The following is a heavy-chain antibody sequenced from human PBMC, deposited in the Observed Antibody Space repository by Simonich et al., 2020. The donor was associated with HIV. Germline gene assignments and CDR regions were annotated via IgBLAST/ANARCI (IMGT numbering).Heavy chain of an antibody. CDR2: IYRNGST. D-gene: IGHD6-6*01. J-gene: IGHJ4*02. V-gene: IGHV4-38-2*01. CDR1: GYSISSGYY. Sequence: QVQLQESGPGLVKPSETLSLTCAVSGYSISSGYYWGWIRQPPGKGLEWIGSIYRNGSTYYNPPLKSRVTISVDTSKNQFSLKLSSVTAADTAVYYCARGLAARLSHFDYWGQGTLVTVSS. CDR3: ARGLAARLSHFDY.